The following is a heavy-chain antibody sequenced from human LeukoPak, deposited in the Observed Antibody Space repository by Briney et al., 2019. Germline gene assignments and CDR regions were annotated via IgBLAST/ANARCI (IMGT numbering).Heavy chain of an antibody. D-gene: IGHD3-9*01. CDR2: TYYSGST. CDR1: GGSVSSGSYY. Sequence: SSGTLSLTCTVSGGSVSSGSYYWSWIRQPPGKGLEWIGYTYYSGSTNYNPSLKSRVTISVDTSKNQFSLKLSSVTAADTAVYYCARGPRVLRYFDWLLPYYFDYWGQGTLVTVSS. J-gene: IGHJ4*02. V-gene: IGHV4-61*01. CDR3: ARGPRVLRYFDWLLPYYFDY.